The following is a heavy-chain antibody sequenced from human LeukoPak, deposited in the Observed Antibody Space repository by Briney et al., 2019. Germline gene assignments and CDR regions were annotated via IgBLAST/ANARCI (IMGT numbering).Heavy chain of an antibody. CDR1: GGSISSVTYY. J-gene: IGHJ4*02. V-gene: IGHV4-61*02. D-gene: IGHD5-24*01. CDR2: FYTSGGT. CDR3: ARVGDRRDGYNWVFDY. Sequence: SETLSLTCTVSGGSISSVTYYWSWIRQPAGKGLEWIGRFYTSGGTDYNPSLKSRVTMSVDTSKNQFSLKLSSVTAADTAVYYCARVGDRRDGYNWVFDYWGQGTLVTVSS.